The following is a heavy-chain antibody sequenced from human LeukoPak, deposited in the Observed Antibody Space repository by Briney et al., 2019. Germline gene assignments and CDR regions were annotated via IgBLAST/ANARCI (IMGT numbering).Heavy chain of an antibody. CDR1: GFTVISNY. V-gene: IGHV3-53*01. J-gene: IGHJ3*02. CDR3: ARAFDYDSSGYYYVRYAFDI. CDR2: LYSGGTT. Sequence: GSLRLSCAASGFTVISNYMDWVRQAPGKGLEWVSSLYSGGTTYYADSVQGRFIISRDKSKNTLYLQMNSLRAEDTAVYYCARAFDYDSSGYYYVRYAFDIWGQGTMVTVSS. D-gene: IGHD3-22*01.